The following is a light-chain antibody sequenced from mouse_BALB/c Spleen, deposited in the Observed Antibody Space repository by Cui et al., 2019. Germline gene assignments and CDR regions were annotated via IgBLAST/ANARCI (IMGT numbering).Light chain of an antibody. Sequence: ENVLTQSSAIMSASLGEKVNMSCRARSSVNYMYWYHQKSDASPKLGIYYPSNLASGVPARFSGSGSWNSYSLTISSMEGEDAATYYCQQFTSSPYTFGGGTKLEIK. V-gene: IGKV4-50*01. CDR2: YPS. CDR3: QQFTSSPYT. CDR1: SSVNY. J-gene: IGKJ2*01.